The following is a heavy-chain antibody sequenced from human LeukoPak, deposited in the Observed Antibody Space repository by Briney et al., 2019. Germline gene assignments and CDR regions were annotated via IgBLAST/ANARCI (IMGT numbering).Heavy chain of an antibody. V-gene: IGHV3-23*01. J-gene: IGHJ4*02. CDR2: ISGSGGST. CDR1: GFTFSSYA. Sequence: GGSLRLSCAASGFTFSSYAMSWVRQAPGKGLEWVSAISGSGGSTYYADSVRGRFTISRDNSKNTLYLQMNSLRAEDTAVYYCAKDSFGVVITPFDYWGQGTLVTVSS. CDR3: AKDSFGVVITPFDY. D-gene: IGHD3-3*01.